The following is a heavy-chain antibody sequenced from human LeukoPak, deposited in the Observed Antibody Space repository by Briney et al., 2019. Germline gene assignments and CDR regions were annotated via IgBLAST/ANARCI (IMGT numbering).Heavy chain of an antibody. D-gene: IGHD5-24*01. Sequence: AGGSLRLSCAASGFTFSTYWMSWVRLAPGKGLEWVANINQDGSETFYVDSVKGRFTISRDNGKNSIFVQMDSLRAEDTAVYYCVRGFDGYFGFDLWGQGTMVTVSS. J-gene: IGHJ3*01. CDR2: INQDGSET. V-gene: IGHV3-7*05. CDR3: VRGFDGYFGFDL. CDR1: GFTFSTYW.